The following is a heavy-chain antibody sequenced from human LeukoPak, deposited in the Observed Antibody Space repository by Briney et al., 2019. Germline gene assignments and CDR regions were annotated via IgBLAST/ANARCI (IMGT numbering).Heavy chain of an antibody. CDR3: ARVSSGYYDILTGYYINYLFDY. V-gene: IGHV7-4-1*02. CDR2: INTNTGNP. CDR1: GYTFTSYA. Sequence: ASVKVSCKASGYTFTSYAMNWVRQAPGQGLEWMGWINTNTGNPTYAQGFTGRFVFSLDTSVSTAYLQISSLKAEDTAVYYCARVSSGYYDILTGYYINYLFDYWGQGTLVTVSS. D-gene: IGHD3-9*01. J-gene: IGHJ4*02.